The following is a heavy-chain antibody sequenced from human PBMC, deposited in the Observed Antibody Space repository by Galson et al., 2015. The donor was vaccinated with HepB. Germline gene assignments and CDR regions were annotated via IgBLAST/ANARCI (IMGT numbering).Heavy chain of an antibody. D-gene: IGHD3-10*01. Sequence: TLSLTCAVSGDSVSSDYHWGWIRQPPGKGLEWIGTIYYSGNTYYNPALKNRVAISVDTSMNQFSLRMSSVTAADTAVYYCTRGYTNAWYGVGYWGQGILVTASS. CDR1: GDSVSSDYH. V-gene: IGHV4-38-2*01. CDR2: IYYSGNT. J-gene: IGHJ4*02. CDR3: TRGYTNAWYGVGY.